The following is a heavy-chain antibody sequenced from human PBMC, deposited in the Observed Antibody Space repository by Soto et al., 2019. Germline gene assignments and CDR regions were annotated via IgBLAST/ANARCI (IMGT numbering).Heavy chain of an antibody. J-gene: IGHJ3*01. V-gene: IGHV3-20*04. Sequence: PGGSLRLSCAASGFTFDDYGMSWVRQAPGKGLEWVSGINWNGGSTGYADSVKGRFTISRDNAKNSLYLQMNSLRAEDTALYYCARGLHYYDSSGYYFSETFWGQGTMVTVSS. CDR1: GFTFDDYG. CDR2: INWNGGST. CDR3: ARGLHYYDSSGYYFSETF. D-gene: IGHD3-22*01.